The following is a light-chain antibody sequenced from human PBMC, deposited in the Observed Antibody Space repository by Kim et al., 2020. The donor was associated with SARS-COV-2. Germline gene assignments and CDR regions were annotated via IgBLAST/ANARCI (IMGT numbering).Light chain of an antibody. J-gene: IGKJ4*01. CDR1: QSISTY. CDR3: QQSHTAPLLT. CDR2: AAS. Sequence: DIQMTQSPSSLSASVGDRVTIACRASQSISTYLNWYQQKPGKAPNLLIYAASSLQSGVPSRFSGSGSGTDFTLTISSLQPEDFATYYCQQSHTAPLLTFGGGTKVDIK. V-gene: IGKV1-39*01.